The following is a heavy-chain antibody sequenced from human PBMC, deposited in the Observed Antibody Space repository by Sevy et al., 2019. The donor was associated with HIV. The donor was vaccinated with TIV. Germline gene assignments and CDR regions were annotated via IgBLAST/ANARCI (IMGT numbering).Heavy chain of an antibody. J-gene: IGHJ6*02. Sequence: SQTLSLTCAISGDSVSSNSAAWNWIRQSPSRGLEWLGRTYYRSKWYNDYAVSVKSRITINPDTSKNQCSLQLNSVTPEDTAVYYCAREYCGGDCYSYYYYGMDVWGQGTTVTVSS. CDR1: GDSVSSNSAA. V-gene: IGHV6-1*01. CDR2: TYYRSKWYN. D-gene: IGHD2-21*02. CDR3: AREYCGGDCYSYYYYGMDV.